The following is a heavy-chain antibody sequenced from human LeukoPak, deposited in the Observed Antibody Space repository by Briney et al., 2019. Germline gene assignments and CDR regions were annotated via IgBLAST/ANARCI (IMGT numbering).Heavy chain of an antibody. CDR1: GFTFSSYA. V-gene: IGHV3-23*01. CDR2: ISGSGGST. J-gene: IGHJ5*02. CDR3: AKDLERNNGEGINWFDP. Sequence: PGGSLRLSCAASGFTFSSYAMSWVRPAPGKGLEWVSAISGSGGSTYYADSVKGRFTISRDNSKNTLYLQMNSLRADDTPVYYCAKDLERNNGEGINWFDPWGQATLVTASS. D-gene: IGHD1/OR15-1a*01.